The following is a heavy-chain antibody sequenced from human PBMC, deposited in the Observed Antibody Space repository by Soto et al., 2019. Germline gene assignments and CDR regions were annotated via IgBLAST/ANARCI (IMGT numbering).Heavy chain of an antibody. J-gene: IGHJ4*02. CDR3: ASGLGRYFDY. Sequence: QVQLVESGGGVVQPGRSLRLSCAASGFTFSSYAMHWVRQAPGKGLEWVAVISYDGSNKYYADSVKGRFTISRDNSKNPLYRQMNSLSAEDTAVYYCASGLGRYFDYWGQGTLVTVSS. CDR1: GFTFSSYA. CDR2: ISYDGSNK. V-gene: IGHV3-30-3*01. D-gene: IGHD3-10*01.